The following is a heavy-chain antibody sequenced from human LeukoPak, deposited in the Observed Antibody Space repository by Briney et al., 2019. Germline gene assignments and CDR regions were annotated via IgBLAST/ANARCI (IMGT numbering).Heavy chain of an antibody. CDR1: GGSISSYY. Sequence: KPSETLSLTCTVSGGSISSYYWSWIRQPPGKGLEWIGYIYYSGSTYYNPSLKSRVTISVDTSKNQFSLKLSSVNAADTAVYYCARRPTYYDFWSGYQGAAFDIWGQGTMVTVSS. D-gene: IGHD3-3*01. CDR3: ARRPTYYDFWSGYQGAAFDI. CDR2: IYYSGST. J-gene: IGHJ3*02. V-gene: IGHV4-30-4*08.